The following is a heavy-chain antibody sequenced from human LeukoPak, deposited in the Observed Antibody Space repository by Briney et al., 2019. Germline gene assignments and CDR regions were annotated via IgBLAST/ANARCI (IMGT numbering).Heavy chain of an antibody. J-gene: IGHJ5*02. CDR2: IYHSGST. D-gene: IGHD3-22*01. Sequence: SETLSLTCAVSGGSISSGGYSWSWIRQPPGKGLEWIGYIYHSGSTYYNPSLKSRVTISVDRSKNQFSLKLSSVTAADTAVYYCARHVDYYDSSGYHNWFDPWGQGTLVTVSS. CDR1: GGSISSGGYS. CDR3: ARHVDYYDSSGYHNWFDP. V-gene: IGHV4-30-2*01.